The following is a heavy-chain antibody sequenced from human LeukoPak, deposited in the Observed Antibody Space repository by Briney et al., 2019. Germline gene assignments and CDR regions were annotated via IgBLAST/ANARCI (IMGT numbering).Heavy chain of an antibody. D-gene: IGHD6-13*01. V-gene: IGHV1-2*02. J-gene: IGHJ4*02. CDR2: INPNSGGT. CDR1: GYTFTGYY. CDR3: ARDKDPYSSSWYVEGEFDY. Sequence: ASVKVSCKASGYTFTGYYMHWVRQAPGQGLEWMGWINPNSGGTNYAQKFQGRVTMTRDTSISTAYMELSRLRSDDTAVYYCARDKDPYSSSWYVEGEFDYWGQGTLVTVSS.